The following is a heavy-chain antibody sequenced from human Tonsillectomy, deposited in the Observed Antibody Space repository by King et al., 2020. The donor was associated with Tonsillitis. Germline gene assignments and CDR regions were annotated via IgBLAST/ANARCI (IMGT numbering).Heavy chain of an antibody. Sequence: VQLQESGPGLVKPSETLSLTCSVSGGSISTYYWTWIRQPPGKGLEWIGYIFHSGITYYNPSLKSRVTISIDTSKKQFSVRLKSVTAADTAVYYCTAGMADDAFDIWGQGKMVTVSS. CDR1: GGSISTYY. CDR2: IFHSGIT. D-gene: IGHD1-14*01. CDR3: TAGMADDAFDI. J-gene: IGHJ3*02. V-gene: IGHV4-59*01.